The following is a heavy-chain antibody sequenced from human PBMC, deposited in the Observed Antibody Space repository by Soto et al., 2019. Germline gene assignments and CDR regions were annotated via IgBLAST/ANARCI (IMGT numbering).Heavy chain of an antibody. D-gene: IGHD2-15*01. CDR2: IYHSGNT. V-gene: IGHV4-31*03. Sequence: QVQLQESGPGLVKPSQTLSLTCTVSGDSISSDGYYWSWIRQHPGNGLEWIGYIYHSGNTYYNPSLKSRVPISPDTSKNQASLKLSSVTAADTAVYYCAREAAVEGMDVWGQGTTVTVS. CDR1: GDSISSDGYY. CDR3: AREAAVEGMDV. J-gene: IGHJ6*02.